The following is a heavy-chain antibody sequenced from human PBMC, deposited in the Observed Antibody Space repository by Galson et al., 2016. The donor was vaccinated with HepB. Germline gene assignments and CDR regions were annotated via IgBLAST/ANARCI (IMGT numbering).Heavy chain of an antibody. CDR3: ARHFAGFIEDDY. D-gene: IGHD3-16*02. CDR1: GFALSEYY. J-gene: IGHJ4*02. V-gene: IGHV3-11*01. CDR2: IHSSGSSM. Sequence: SLRLSCAASGFALSEYYMSWIRQAPGKGLEWVSYIHSSGSSMYYADSVKGRFTISRDNAKNSLYLQMNSLRADDTAVYYCARHFAGFIEDDYWGQGTLVTVSS.